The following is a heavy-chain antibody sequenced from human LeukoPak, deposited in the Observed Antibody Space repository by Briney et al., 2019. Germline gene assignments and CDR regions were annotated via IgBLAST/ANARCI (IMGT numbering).Heavy chain of an antibody. CDR3: ARDPSIAVAGDN. CDR1: GFTFSDYY. V-gene: IGHV3-11*06. D-gene: IGHD6-19*01. CDR2: ISSSSSYI. J-gene: IGHJ4*02. Sequence: GGSLRLSCAASGFTFSDYYMSWIRQAPGKGLEWVSSISSSSSYIYYADSVKGRFTISRDNAKNSLYLQMNSLRAEDTAVYYCARDPSIAVAGDNWGQGTLVTVSS.